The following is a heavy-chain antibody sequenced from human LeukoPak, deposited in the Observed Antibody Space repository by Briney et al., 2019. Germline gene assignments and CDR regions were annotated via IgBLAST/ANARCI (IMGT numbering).Heavy chain of an antibody. CDR3: ARSRGAAYWYFDL. V-gene: IGHV3-66*02. Sequence: PGGSLRLSCAASGFTVSSNYMSWVRQAPGKGLEWVSVIYSGGSTYYADSVKGRFTISRDNSKNTLYLQMNSLRAEDTAVYYCARSRGAAYWYFDLWGCGTLVTVSS. CDR2: IYSGGST. D-gene: IGHD6-25*01. J-gene: IGHJ2*01. CDR1: GFTVSSNY.